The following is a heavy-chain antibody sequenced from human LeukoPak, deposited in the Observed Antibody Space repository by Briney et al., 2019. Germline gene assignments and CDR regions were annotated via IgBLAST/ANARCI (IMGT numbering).Heavy chain of an antibody. J-gene: IGHJ4*02. Sequence: GGSLRLSCAASGFAFSNFAMSWVRQTPGKGLEWVSEISGSGGTTYYADSVKGRFTISRDNSKNTLDLQMGSLRAEDTAVYYCAKERSGYIPFDYWGQGILVTVSS. CDR1: GFAFSNFA. CDR3: AKERSGYIPFDY. D-gene: IGHD5-18*01. V-gene: IGHV3-23*01. CDR2: ISGSGGTT.